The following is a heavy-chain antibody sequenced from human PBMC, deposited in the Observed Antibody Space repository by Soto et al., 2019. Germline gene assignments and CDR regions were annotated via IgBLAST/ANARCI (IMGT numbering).Heavy chain of an antibody. CDR1: GFTFISYS. V-gene: IGHV3-21*01. J-gene: IGHJ4*02. CDR2: ISSSSSYI. Sequence: GGSLRLSCAASGFTFISYSMNWVRQAPGKGLEWVSSISSSSSYIYYADSVKGRFTISRDNAKNSLYLQMNSLRAEDTAVYYCASSPDYDFWSVYNYWGQGTLVTVSS. CDR3: ASSPDYDFWSVYNY. D-gene: IGHD3-3*01.